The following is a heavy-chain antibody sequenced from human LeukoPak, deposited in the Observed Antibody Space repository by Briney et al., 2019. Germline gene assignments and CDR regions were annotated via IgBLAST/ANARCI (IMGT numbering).Heavy chain of an antibody. CDR1: GYTFTSYG. CDR2: INPNSGGT. CDR3: ARDGRIAVAAYMPLGY. J-gene: IGHJ4*02. Sequence: ASVKVSCKASGYTFTSYGISGVRQAPGQGLEWMGRINPNSGGTNYAQKFQGRVTMTRDTSISTAYMELSRLRSDDTAVYYCARDGRIAVAAYMPLGYWGQGTLVTVSS. D-gene: IGHD6-19*01. V-gene: IGHV1-2*06.